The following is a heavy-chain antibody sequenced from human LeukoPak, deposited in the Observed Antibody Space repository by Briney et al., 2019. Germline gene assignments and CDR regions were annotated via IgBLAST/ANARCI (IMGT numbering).Heavy chain of an antibody. CDR2: ISGSDGST. CDR3: AKGRGYCTGGSCYSDY. J-gene: IGHJ4*02. CDR1: GFTFSYYA. Sequence: GGSLRLSCTASGFTFSYYAMSWVRQPSGKGLEWVSTISGSDGSTYYADSVKGRFTISRDNSKNTLYLQMNSLRVEDTAIYYCAKGRGYCTGGSCYSDYWGQGTLVTVSS. V-gene: IGHV3-23*01. D-gene: IGHD2-15*01.